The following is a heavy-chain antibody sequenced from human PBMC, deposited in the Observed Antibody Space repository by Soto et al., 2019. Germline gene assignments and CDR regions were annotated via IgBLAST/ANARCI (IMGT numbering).Heavy chain of an antibody. CDR2: INPIFGTA. V-gene: IGHV1-69*01. CDR1: GGTFSSYA. Sequence: QVQLVQSGAEVKKPGSSVKVSCKASGGTFSSYAISWVRQAPGQGLEWMGGINPIFGTANYAQTFQGRVTITADESTSTAYMELSSLRSEDTAVYYCAKGLGYCSSTSCYYYGMDVWGQGTTVTVSS. D-gene: IGHD2-2*01. CDR3: AKGLGYCSSTSCYYYGMDV. J-gene: IGHJ6*02.